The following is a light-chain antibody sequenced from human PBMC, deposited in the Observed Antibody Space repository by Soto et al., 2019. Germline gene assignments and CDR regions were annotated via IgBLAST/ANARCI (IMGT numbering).Light chain of an antibody. V-gene: IGKV3-20*01. Sequence: EGVLTQSPGTLSLSPGERATLSCRASQSVSNNYLAWYQQKPGQAPRLLINDASRRATGIPDRFSGSGSGTDFTLTISRLEPEDFAVYYCQQYGSSGTFGQGTKVDIK. CDR2: DAS. CDR1: QSVSNNY. J-gene: IGKJ1*01. CDR3: QQYGSSGT.